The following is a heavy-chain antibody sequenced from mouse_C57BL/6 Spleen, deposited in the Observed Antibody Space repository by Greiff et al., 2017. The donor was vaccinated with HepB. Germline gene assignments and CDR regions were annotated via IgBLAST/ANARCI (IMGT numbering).Heavy chain of an antibody. D-gene: IGHD2-3*01. CDR2: IYPGDGDT. V-gene: IGHV1-80*01. CDR1: GYAFSSYW. CDR3: ARDDDGYPFDY. J-gene: IGHJ2*01. Sequence: QVHVKQSGAELVKPGASVKISCKASGYAFSSYWMNWVKQRPGKGLEWIGQIYPGDGDTNYNGKFKGKATLTADKSSSTAYMQLSSLTSEDSAVYFCARDDDGYPFDYWGQGTTLTVSS.